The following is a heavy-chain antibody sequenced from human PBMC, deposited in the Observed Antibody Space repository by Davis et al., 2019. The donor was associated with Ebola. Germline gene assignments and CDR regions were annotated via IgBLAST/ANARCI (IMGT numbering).Heavy chain of an antibody. CDR1: GGSISSSSYY. V-gene: IGHV4-39*01. J-gene: IGHJ5*02. Sequence: SETLSLTCTVSGGSISSSSYYWGWIRQPPGKGLEWIGSIYYSGSTYYNPSLKSRVTISVDTSKNQFSLKLSSVTAADTAVYYCARWENDYDILTGLIWGNWFDPWGQGTLVTVSS. D-gene: IGHD3-9*01. CDR2: IYYSGST. CDR3: ARWENDYDILTGLIWGNWFDP.